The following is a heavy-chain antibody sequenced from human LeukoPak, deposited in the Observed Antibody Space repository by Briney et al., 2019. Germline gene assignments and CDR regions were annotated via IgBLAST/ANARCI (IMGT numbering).Heavy chain of an antibody. Sequence: SETLSLACAVYGGSFSGYYWSWIRQPPGKGLEWIGYIYHTGSTSYSPSLKSRVTISADTSQNQFSLKLSSVTAADTAVYYCASRKLGNDYWGQGTLVTVSS. J-gene: IGHJ4*02. CDR2: IYHTGST. CDR3: ASRKLGNDY. D-gene: IGHD7-27*01. CDR1: GGSFSGYY. V-gene: IGHV4-59*01.